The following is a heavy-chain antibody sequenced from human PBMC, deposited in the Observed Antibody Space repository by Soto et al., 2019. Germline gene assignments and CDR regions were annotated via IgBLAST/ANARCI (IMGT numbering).Heavy chain of an antibody. CDR1: GGSVSSGSYY. CDR2: IYYSGST. J-gene: IGHJ6*02. Sequence: SETLSLTCTVSGGSVSSGSYYWSWIRQPPGKGLEWIGYIYYSGSTNYNPSLKSRVTISVDTSKNQFSLKLSSVTAADTAVYYCSMIRITMVRGVYYYYYGMDVWGQGTTVTVSS. V-gene: IGHV4-61*01. D-gene: IGHD3-10*01. CDR3: SMIRITMVRGVYYYYYGMDV.